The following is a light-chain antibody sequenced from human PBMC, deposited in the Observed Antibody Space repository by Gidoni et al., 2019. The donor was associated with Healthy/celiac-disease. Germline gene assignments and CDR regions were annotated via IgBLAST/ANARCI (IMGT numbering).Light chain of an antibody. CDR2: EVS. CDR3: SSYTSSRDV. CDR1: SSDVGGSNY. V-gene: IGLV2-14*01. Sequence: QSALTQPASVSGSPGQSITISCTGTSSDVGGSNYVPWYQQHPGKAPKVMIYEVSNRPSGVSNRFSGSKSGNTASLTISGLQAEDEADYYCSSYTSSRDVFGTGTKVTVL. J-gene: IGLJ1*01.